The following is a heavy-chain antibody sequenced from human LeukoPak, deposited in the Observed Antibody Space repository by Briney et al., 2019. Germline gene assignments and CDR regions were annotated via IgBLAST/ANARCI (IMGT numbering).Heavy chain of an antibody. CDR3: ARGLSSGSSPHAFDI. CDR1: GGSFSGYY. CDR2: INHSGST. V-gene: IGHV4-34*01. D-gene: IGHD6-13*01. Sequence: SETLSLTCAVYGGSFSGYYWSWIRQPPGKGLEWIGEINHSGSTNYNPSLKSRVTISVDTSKNQFSLKLSSVTAADTAVYYCARGLSSGSSPHAFDIWGQGTMVTVSS. J-gene: IGHJ3*02.